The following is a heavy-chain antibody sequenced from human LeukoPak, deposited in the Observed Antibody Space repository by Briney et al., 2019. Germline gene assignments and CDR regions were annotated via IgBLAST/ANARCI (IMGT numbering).Heavy chain of an antibody. CDR2: IYYSGST. Sequence: SETLSLTCTVSGGSISSYYWSWIRQPPGKGLEGVGYIYYSGSTNYNPSLKSRVTISVDTSKNQFSLKLSSVTAADTAVYYCARPVAGRYFQHWGQGTLVTVSS. J-gene: IGHJ1*01. V-gene: IGHV4-59*12. CDR1: GGSISSYY. CDR3: ARPVAGRYFQH. D-gene: IGHD6-19*01.